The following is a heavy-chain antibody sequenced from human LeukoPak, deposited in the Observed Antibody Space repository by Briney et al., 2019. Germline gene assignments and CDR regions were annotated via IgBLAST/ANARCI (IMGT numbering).Heavy chain of an antibody. CDR1: GFTFSSYA. Sequence: GGSLRLSCAASGFTFSSYAMSWVRQAPGKGLEWVSAISGSGGSTYYADSVKGRFTISRDNPKNTLYLQMNSLRAEDTAVYYCAKDRRYDILTGYSYFDYWGQGTLVTVSS. D-gene: IGHD3-9*01. CDR2: ISGSGGST. CDR3: AKDRRYDILTGYSYFDY. J-gene: IGHJ4*02. V-gene: IGHV3-23*01.